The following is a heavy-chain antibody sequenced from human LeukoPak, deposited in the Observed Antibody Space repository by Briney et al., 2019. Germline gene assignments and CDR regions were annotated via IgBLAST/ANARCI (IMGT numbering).Heavy chain of an antibody. CDR3: ARGRRRYYDFWSGYWGNDY. Sequence: SETLSLTCTVSGGSISSYYWSWIRQPPGKGLEWIGYIYYSGSTNYNPSLKSRVTISVDTSKNQFSLKLSSVTAADTAVYYCARGRRRYYDFWSGYWGNDYWGQGTLVTVSS. J-gene: IGHJ4*02. V-gene: IGHV4-59*12. CDR1: GGSISSYY. CDR2: IYYSGST. D-gene: IGHD3-3*01.